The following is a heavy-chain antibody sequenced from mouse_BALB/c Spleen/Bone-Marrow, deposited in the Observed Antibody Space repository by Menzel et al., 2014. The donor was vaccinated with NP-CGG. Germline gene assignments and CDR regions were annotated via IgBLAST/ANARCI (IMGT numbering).Heavy chain of an antibody. V-gene: IGHV4-2*02. D-gene: IGHD1-2*01. CDR2: INPGSNTI. Sequence: DVKLQESGGGLVQPGGSLNLACVASGFDFSRYWMSWARQAPGKGQEWIGVINPGSNTINYSPSLKDKFIISRDNAKNTLYLQKSKVRSEDTALYYRATLGNYGYHDKWRQGTTLT. CDR3: ATLGNYGYHDK. J-gene: IGHJ2*01. CDR1: GFDFSRYW.